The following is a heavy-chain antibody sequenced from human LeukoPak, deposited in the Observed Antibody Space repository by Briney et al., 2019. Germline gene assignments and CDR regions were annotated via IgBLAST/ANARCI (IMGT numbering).Heavy chain of an antibody. Sequence: WVRQPPGKGLEWIGSIYYSGSTYYNPSLKSRVTISVDTSKNQFSLKLSSVTAADTAVYYCARHPRPLCGGDCGFDYWGQGTLVTVSS. CDR2: IYYSGST. J-gene: IGHJ4*02. CDR3: ARHPRPLCGGDCGFDY. D-gene: IGHD2-21*02. V-gene: IGHV4-39*01.